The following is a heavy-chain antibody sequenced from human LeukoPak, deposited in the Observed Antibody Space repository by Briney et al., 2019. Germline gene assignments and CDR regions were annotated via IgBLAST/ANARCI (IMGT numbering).Heavy chain of an antibody. CDR2: ISGSSSRTSI. D-gene: IGHD2-2*01. Sequence: GVSLRLSCTASGFTFSTYNMNWVRQAPGKGLEWVSSISGSSSRTSIYYADSVKGRFTISRDNAKNSLYLQMNSLRPEDTAVYYCARSSSTSIYYYDMDVWGQGTTVTVSS. J-gene: IGHJ6*02. CDR1: GFTFSTYN. CDR3: ARSSSTSIYYYDMDV. V-gene: IGHV3-21*01.